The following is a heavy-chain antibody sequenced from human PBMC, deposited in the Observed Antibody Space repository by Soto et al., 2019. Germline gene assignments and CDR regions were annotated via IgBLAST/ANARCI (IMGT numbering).Heavy chain of an antibody. D-gene: IGHD2-2*01. CDR2: IYYSGST. CDR1: GGSISSGGYY. V-gene: IGHV4-31*03. CDR3: ARGDIVVVPAAYFDY. Sequence: QVQLQESGPGLVKPSQTLSLTCTVSGGSISSGGYYWSWIRQHPGKGLEWIGYIYYSGSTYYNPSRKSRVTLSVDTSQNRFSLKLISVTAADTAVYYCARGDIVVVPAAYFDYCGQGTLVTVSS. J-gene: IGHJ4*02.